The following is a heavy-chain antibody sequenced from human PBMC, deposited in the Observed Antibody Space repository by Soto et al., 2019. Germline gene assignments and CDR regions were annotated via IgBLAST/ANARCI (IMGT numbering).Heavy chain of an antibody. CDR2: TNPILSMS. J-gene: IGHJ4*02. D-gene: IGHD3-10*01. V-gene: IGHV1-69*02. Sequence: QVHLVQSGAELKKPGSSVRVSCKASGDTFNFYTINWVRQAPGLGLEWMGRTNPILSMSNSALKFQGRLSISADKASRTAYMDLRGLRSAARAVYYCATSYGSGSQAFDYWGQGALVTVSS. CDR3: ATSYGSGSQAFDY. CDR1: GDTFNFYT.